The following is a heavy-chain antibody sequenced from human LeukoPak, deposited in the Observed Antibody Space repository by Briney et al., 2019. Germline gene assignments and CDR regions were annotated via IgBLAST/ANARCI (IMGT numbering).Heavy chain of an antibody. CDR3: AVHSSSWYGSFDY. Sequence: SETLSLTCAVYGGSFSGYYWSWIRQPPGKGLEWIGEINHSGSTNYNPSLKSRVTISVDTSKNQFSLKLSSVTAADTAVYYCAVHSSSWYGSFDYWGQGTLVTVSS. V-gene: IGHV4-34*01. D-gene: IGHD6-13*01. CDR2: INHSGST. CDR1: GGSFSGYY. J-gene: IGHJ4*02.